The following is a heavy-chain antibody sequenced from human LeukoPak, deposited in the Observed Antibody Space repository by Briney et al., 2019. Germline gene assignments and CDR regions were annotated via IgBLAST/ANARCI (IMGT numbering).Heavy chain of an antibody. CDR2: ISAYNGNT. V-gene: IGHV1-18*01. CDR1: GGTFSSYA. CDR3: ARESTVVNPICYYYYYMDV. J-gene: IGHJ6*03. D-gene: IGHD4-23*01. Sequence: ASVKVSCKASGGTFSSYAISWVRQAPGQGLEWMGWISAYNGNTNYAQKLQGRVTMTTDTSTSTAYMELRSLRSDDTAVYYCARESTVVNPICYYYYYMDVWGKGTTVTVSS.